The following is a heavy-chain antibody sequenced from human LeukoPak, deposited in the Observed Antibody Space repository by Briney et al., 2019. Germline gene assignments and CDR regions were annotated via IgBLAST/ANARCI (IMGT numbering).Heavy chain of an antibody. CDR2: IHHSGST. J-gene: IGHJ3*01. V-gene: IGHV4-59*08. CDR1: GGSISSYY. D-gene: IGHD6-19*01. Sequence: SETLSLTCTVSGGSISSYYWSWIRQPLGKGLEWIGYIHHSGSTNYSPSLKSRVTISVDTSKNRFSLRLNSLTAADTAVYFCAGSGWSFDAFDFWGQGTMVTVSS. CDR3: AGSGWSFDAFDF.